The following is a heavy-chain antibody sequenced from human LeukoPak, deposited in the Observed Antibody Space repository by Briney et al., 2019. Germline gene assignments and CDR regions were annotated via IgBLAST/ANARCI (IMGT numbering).Heavy chain of an antibody. CDR1: GFTFSSYA. CDR3: AKVPSYDFWSGYTLDF. V-gene: IGHV3-23*01. CDR2: ISGSGGST. D-gene: IGHD3-3*01. Sequence: GGSLRLSYAASGFTFSSYAMSWVRQAPGKGLEWVSAISGSGGSTYYADSVKGRFTISRDNSKNTLYLQMNSLRAEDTAVYYCAKVPSYDFWSGYTLDFWGQGTLVTVSS. J-gene: IGHJ4*02.